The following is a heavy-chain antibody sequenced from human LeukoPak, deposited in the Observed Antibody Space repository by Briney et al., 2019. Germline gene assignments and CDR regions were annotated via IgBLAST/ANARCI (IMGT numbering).Heavy chain of an antibody. J-gene: IGHJ4*02. CDR3: AKSYYDSSGYYTIDY. D-gene: IGHD3-22*01. Sequence: GGSLRLSCAASGFTFSSYGMSWVRQAPGKGLEWVSAISGSGGSTYYADSVKGRFTISRDNSKNTLYLQMNSLRAEDTAVYYCAKSYYDSSGYYTIDYWGQGTLVTVSS. CDR2: ISGSGGST. V-gene: IGHV3-23*01. CDR1: GFTFSSYG.